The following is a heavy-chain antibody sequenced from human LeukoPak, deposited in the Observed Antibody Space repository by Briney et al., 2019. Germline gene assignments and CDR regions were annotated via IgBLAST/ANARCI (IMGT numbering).Heavy chain of an antibody. J-gene: IGHJ4*02. CDR1: GGSFSGYY. V-gene: IGHV4-34*01. Sequence: NPSETLSLTCAVYGGSFSGYYWSWIRQPPGKGLEWIGEINHSGSTNYNPSLKSRVTISVDTSKNQFSLKLSSVTAADTAVYYCARERMGATYYFDYWGQGTLVTVSS. CDR3: ARERMGATYYFDY. D-gene: IGHD1-26*01. CDR2: INHSGST.